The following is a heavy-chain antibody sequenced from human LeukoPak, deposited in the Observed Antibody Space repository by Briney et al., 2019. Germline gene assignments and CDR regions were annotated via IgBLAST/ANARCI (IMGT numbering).Heavy chain of an antibody. CDR2: ISGSGGST. V-gene: IGHV3-23*01. D-gene: IGHD3-22*01. J-gene: IGHJ4*02. CDR1: GFTFSSYA. Sequence: GGSLRLSCAASGFTFSSYAMSWVRQAPGKGLEWVSAISGSGGSTYYADSVEGRFTISRDNSKNTLYLQMNSLRAEDTAVYYCAKELHYYYDSSGYLYWGQGTLVTVSS. CDR3: AKELHYYYDSSGYLY.